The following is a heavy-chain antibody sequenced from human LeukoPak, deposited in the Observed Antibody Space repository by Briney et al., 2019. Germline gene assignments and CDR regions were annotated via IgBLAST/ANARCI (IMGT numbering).Heavy chain of an antibody. CDR1: GFTFSNYA. D-gene: IGHD6-19*01. V-gene: IGHV3-23*01. J-gene: IGHJ4*02. CDR3: AKEYSSGWYYFDY. CDR2: ISGSGGST. Sequence: GGSLRLSCAASGFTFSNYAMSWVRQAPGKGLEWVSAISGSGGSTYYADSVKGRFTISRANSKITLYLQMNSLRAEDTAVYYCAKEYSSGWYYFDYWGQGTLVTVSS.